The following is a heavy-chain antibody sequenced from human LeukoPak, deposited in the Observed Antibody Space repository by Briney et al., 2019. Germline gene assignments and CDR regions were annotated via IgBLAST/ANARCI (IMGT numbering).Heavy chain of an antibody. Sequence: ETLSLTCTVSGGSINNYYLSWIRQPPGKGLEWIGYIYYSGSTKYNPSLKSRVTISVDTSKNQFSLNLSSVTAADTAVYYCARDVDGSYFWPMGGSYYFDYWGQGTLVTVSS. J-gene: IGHJ4*02. CDR3: ARDVDGSYFWPMGGSYYFDY. CDR1: GGSINNYY. CDR2: IYYSGST. V-gene: IGHV4-59*01. D-gene: IGHD1-26*01.